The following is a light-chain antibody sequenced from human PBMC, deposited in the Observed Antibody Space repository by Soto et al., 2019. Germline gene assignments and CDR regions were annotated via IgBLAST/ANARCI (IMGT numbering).Light chain of an antibody. CDR2: DVS. V-gene: IGLV2-14*01. CDR3: SSYTSTTTVRFV. J-gene: IGLJ1*01. Sequence: ALAQPASVSGGSRQSVTISCRGSSCDTGDYNLISWYKHHPGKAPKILIYDVSDRPSRISSRFSGSKSANTAYLTISGLQAEDEALYCCSSYTSTTTVRFVVGTGTKVSV. CDR1: SCDTGDYNL.